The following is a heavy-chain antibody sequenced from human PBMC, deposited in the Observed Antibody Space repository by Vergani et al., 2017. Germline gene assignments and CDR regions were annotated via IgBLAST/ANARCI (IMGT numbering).Heavy chain of an antibody. Sequence: QVQLQESGPGLVKPSETLSLTCTVSGGSIISYYWSWLRQPPGKGLEWLVYIYYSGSTNYNPSLKSRVTISVDTSKNQFSLKLSSVTAADTAVYYWARGWSSTSQSRVYFDYWGQGTLVTVSS. CDR3: ARGWSSTSQSRVYFDY. V-gene: IGHV4-59*01. CDR1: GGSIISYY. CDR2: IYYSGST. J-gene: IGHJ4*02. D-gene: IGHD2-2*01.